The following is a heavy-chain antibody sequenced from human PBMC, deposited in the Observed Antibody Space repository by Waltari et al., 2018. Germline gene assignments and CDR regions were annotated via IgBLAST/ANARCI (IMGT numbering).Heavy chain of an antibody. CDR1: GGSISSSKW. Sequence: QVQLQESGPAVVKPSETLSLTCAVSGGSISSSKWWSWIRQSPGKGLEWIGGIYGSGGSTEYNPSLKSRVTISKDTSKNQFSLKLSSVTAADTAVYYCARDTVGTVLNGLDSWGQGVVVTVSS. V-gene: IGHV4-4*02. CDR2: IYGSGGST. J-gene: IGHJ4*03. D-gene: IGHD5-18*01. CDR3: ARDTVGTVLNGLDS.